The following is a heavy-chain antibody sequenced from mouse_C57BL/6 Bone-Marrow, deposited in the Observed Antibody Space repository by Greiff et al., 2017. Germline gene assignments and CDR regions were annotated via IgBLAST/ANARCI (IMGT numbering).Heavy chain of an antibody. Sequence: EVQRVESGPGLVKPSQSLSLTCSVTGYSITSGSYWYWIRPFPGNILEWMGYIRYDGSNNYNPSLKNRISITRDTSKNQFFLKLNSVTTEDTATSSAVVKSYYAMDYWGQGTSVTVSS. D-gene: IGHD1-1*01. J-gene: IGHJ4*01. CDR2: IRYDGSN. V-gene: IGHV3-6*01. CDR1: GYSITSGSY. CDR3: VVKSYYAMDY.